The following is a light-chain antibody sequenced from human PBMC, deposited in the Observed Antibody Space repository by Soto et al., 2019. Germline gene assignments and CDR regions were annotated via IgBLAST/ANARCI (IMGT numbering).Light chain of an antibody. V-gene: IGKV1-9*01. CDR2: AAS. CDR1: QGIRSL. CDR3: QQYNSYPYT. Sequence: DIQLTQSPSFLSASVGDRVTITCRASQGIRSLLTWYQQKPGKAPKLLIYAASTLQSGVPSRFSGSGSGTEFTLTISSLQPDDFATYYCQQYNSYPYTFGQGTKLEIK. J-gene: IGKJ2*01.